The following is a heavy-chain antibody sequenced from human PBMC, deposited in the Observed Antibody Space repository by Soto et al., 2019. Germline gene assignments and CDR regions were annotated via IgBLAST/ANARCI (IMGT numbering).Heavy chain of an antibody. V-gene: IGHV1-18*01. Sequence: QVQLVQSGAEVKKPGASVNVSCKASGYTFTSYAISWVRQAPGQGLEWMGWINAYNGDTNYAPNLQGRVTMTTDTSTRIAYMELRSLRSDDTAVYYCARDPSYHYDSSGYYSAAFDIWGQGTMVTVSS. CDR2: INAYNGDT. D-gene: IGHD3-22*01. CDR1: GYTFTSYA. J-gene: IGHJ3*02. CDR3: ARDPSYHYDSSGYYSAAFDI.